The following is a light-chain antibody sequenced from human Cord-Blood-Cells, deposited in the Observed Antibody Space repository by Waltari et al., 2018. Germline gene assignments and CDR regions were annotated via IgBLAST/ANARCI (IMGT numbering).Light chain of an antibody. V-gene: IGLV2-8*01. CDR3: SSYAGSNNVV. J-gene: IGLJ2*01. Sequence: QSALTQPPSASGSPGQSVTISCTGTSSHLGGYNSVSGYQQHPGQAPKLMIYEVSKRPSGVPDRFSGSKSGNTASLTVSELQAEDEADYYCSSYAGSNNVVFGGGTKLTVL. CDR2: EVS. CDR1: SSHLGGYNS.